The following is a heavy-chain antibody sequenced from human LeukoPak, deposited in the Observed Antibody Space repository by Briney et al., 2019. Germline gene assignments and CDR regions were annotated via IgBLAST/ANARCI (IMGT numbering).Heavy chain of an antibody. CDR1: GFTFSSYA. Sequence: PGGSLRLSCAASGFTFSSYAMSWVRQAPGKGLEWVSAISGSGGSTYYADSVKGRFTISRDNSKNTLYLQMNSLRAEDTAVYYCAKDLIPAKGYYDSSENYWGQGTLVTVSS. V-gene: IGHV3-23*01. CDR2: ISGSGGST. J-gene: IGHJ4*02. CDR3: AKDLIPAKGYYDSSENY. D-gene: IGHD3-22*01.